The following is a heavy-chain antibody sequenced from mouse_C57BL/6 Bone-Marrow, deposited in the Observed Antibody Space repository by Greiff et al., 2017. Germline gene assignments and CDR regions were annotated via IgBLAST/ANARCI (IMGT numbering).Heavy chain of an antibody. D-gene: IGHD2-5*01. CDR2: TYYSGTI. J-gene: IGHJ1*03. Sequence: EVKLVESGPGLVKPSQTVFLTCTVTGISITTGNYRWSWIRQFPGNKLEWIGYTYYSGTITYNPSLTSRPTSTRDTPKTPFFREMNSLTAEDTATYYCAREGSNSWYYDVWGTGTTVTVSS. CDR3: AREGSNSWYYDV. V-gene: IGHV3-5*01. CDR1: GISITTGNYR.